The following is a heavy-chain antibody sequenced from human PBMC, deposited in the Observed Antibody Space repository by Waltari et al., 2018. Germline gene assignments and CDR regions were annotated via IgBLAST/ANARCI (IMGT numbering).Heavy chain of an antibody. Sequence: QVQLVESGGGGVQPGRSLSLSLSAACIPFRHIGMHGVRQAPGKGLEWVALIWFDGSDKFYADSVRGRFTISRDNSKRTLHLDMNNLKVDDTAMYYCAKDAFGNTYLDLWGQGTLVTVSS. J-gene: IGHJ4*02. V-gene: IGHV3-30*18. CDR3: AKDAFGNTYLDL. D-gene: IGHD3-10*01. CDR1: CIPFRHIG. CDR2: IWFDGSDK.